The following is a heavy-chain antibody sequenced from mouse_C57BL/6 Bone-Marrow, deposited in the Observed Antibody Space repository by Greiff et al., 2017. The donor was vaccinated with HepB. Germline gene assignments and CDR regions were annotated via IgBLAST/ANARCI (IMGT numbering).Heavy chain of an antibody. CDR1: GFTFSDYY. CDR2: ISNGGGST. Sequence: EVKVVESGGGLVQPGGSLKLSCAASGFTFSDYYMYWVRQTPEKRLEWVAYISNGGGSTYYPDTVKGRFTISRDNAKNTLYLQMSRLKSEDTAMYYCARPYYYGSFYYYAMDYWGQGTSVTVSS. CDR3: ARPYYYGSFYYYAMDY. V-gene: IGHV5-12*01. J-gene: IGHJ4*01. D-gene: IGHD1-1*01.